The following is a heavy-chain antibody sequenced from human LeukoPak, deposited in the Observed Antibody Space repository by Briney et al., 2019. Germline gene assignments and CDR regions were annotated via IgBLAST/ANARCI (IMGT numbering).Heavy chain of an antibody. CDR1: GFSFSDAW. J-gene: IGHJ4*02. Sequence: GGSLRLSCAASGFSFSDAWMTWVLQAPGKGLEWVGRIKSKTAGGTTDYAAPVKGRFTISRDDSKNTLYLQMNSLKAEDTAMYYCTSIYYWGQGTLVTVSS. CDR3: TSIYY. V-gene: IGHV3-15*01. CDR2: IKSKTAGGTT.